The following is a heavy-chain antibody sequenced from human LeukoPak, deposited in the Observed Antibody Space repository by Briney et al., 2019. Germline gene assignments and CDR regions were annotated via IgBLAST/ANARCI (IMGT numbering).Heavy chain of an antibody. V-gene: IGHV3-74*01. CDR1: GFTFSRYW. CDR3: TGNYYGSGSYADFDY. J-gene: IGHJ4*02. D-gene: IGHD3-10*01. Sequence: RGSLRLSCAASGFTFSRYWMHWVRQAPGKGLVWVSRINNEGSSTSYADSVKGRFTITRDNAKNTLYLQMDSLKTEDTAVYYCTGNYYGSGSYADFDYWGQGTLVTVSS. CDR2: INNEGSST.